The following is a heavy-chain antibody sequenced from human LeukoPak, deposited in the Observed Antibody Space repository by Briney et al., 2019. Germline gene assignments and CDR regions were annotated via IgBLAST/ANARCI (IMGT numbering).Heavy chain of an antibody. J-gene: IGHJ4*02. CDR3: ARVGRTPPFN. CDR1: GFTFSNYW. Sequence: GRSLRLSCAASGFTFSNYWMHWVRQAPGKGLVWVSRINSDGSSRNYADSVKGRFTISRDNAKNTLYLQMNSLRAEDTAVYYCARVGRTPPFNWGQGTLVTVSS. CDR2: INSDGSSR. V-gene: IGHV3-74*01.